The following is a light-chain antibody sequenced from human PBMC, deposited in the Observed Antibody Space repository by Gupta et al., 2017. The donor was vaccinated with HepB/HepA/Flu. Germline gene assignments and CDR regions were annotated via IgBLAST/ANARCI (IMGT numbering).Light chain of an antibody. CDR3: AKWADKLRGVV. CDR1: RSNIENNY. Sequence: QSVLTQPPSASGTPGQRVTISCSGRRSNIENNYVYWYQQLPGAAPKLLSDSNNQWPSGVPDRFSGSKAGTSESLELRGLRSEDEAESDCAKWADKLRGVVFGGGTKLTVL. CDR2: SNN. V-gene: IGLV1-47*02. J-gene: IGLJ3*02.